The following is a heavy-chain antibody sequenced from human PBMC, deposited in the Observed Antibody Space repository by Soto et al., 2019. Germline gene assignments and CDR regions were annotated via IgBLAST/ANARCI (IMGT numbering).Heavy chain of an antibody. V-gene: IGHV2-5*02. D-gene: IGHD3-16*01. J-gene: IGHJ5*02. CDR2: VYWDDDK. Sequence: QITLKESGPALVKPTQTLTLTCSFSGFSLTTAGMGVGWIRQPPGKAPEWVALVYWDDDKRYNPSLRSRLTITKDTSKNLVVVTLTDMDPVDTGKYYCARRGTSSAAAGWFDPWGQGILVTVSS. CDR1: GFSLTTAGMG. CDR3: ARRGTSSAAAGWFDP.